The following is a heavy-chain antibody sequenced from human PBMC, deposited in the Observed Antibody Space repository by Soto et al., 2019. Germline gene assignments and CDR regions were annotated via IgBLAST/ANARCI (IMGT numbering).Heavy chain of an antibody. V-gene: IGHV3-30*18. Sequence: VGSLRLSCAASGFTFGNYGMHWVRQAPGKGLEWVAFISDDGSNKYYADSMKGRFTMSRDNSKRTLYLQMSSLRVEDTAVYYCTKRRNVLRFLEWSSGMEVWGQGTTVTVSS. CDR3: TKRRNVLRFLEWSSGMEV. J-gene: IGHJ6*02. CDR1: GFTFGNYG. CDR2: ISDDGSNK. D-gene: IGHD3-3*01.